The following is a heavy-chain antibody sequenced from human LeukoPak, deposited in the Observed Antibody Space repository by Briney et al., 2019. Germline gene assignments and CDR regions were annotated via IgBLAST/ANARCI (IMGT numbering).Heavy chain of an antibody. CDR1: GGSISSSSYY. Sequence: SETLSLTCTVSGGSISSSSYYWGWIRQPPGKGPEWIGSIYYSGSTYYNPSLKSRVTISVDTSKNQFSLKLSSVTAADTAVYYCAMYYDFWSGYYTDAFDIWGQGTMVTVSS. J-gene: IGHJ3*02. CDR2: IYYSGST. CDR3: AMYYDFWSGYYTDAFDI. V-gene: IGHV4-39*01. D-gene: IGHD3-3*01.